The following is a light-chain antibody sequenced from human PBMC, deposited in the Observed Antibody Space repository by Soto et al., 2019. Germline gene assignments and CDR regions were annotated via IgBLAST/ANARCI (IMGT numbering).Light chain of an antibody. CDR1: QSVSSSY. J-gene: IGKJ4*01. Sequence: IVLTQSPGTLSLSPGERATLSCRASQSVSSSYLAWYQQKPGQAPRLLIYGASSRATGIPDRFSGSGSGTDFTLTISRLEPEDFAVYYCQQYVSIPLTFGGGTKVDI. V-gene: IGKV3-20*01. CDR3: QQYVSIPLT. CDR2: GAS.